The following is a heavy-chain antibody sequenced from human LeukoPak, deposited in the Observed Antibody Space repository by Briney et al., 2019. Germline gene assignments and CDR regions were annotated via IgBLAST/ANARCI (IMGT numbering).Heavy chain of an antibody. CDR3: ARVPPCSGTSCYRIWFDP. V-gene: IGHV3-11*01. J-gene: IGHJ5*02. D-gene: IGHD2-2*01. Sequence: GGSLRLSCAASGFTFSDSDMSWIRQAPGKGLECVSYISSSGNTIYYADSVKGRFTISRDNAKKSLYLQMNSLRAEDTAVYYCARVPPCSGTSCYRIWFDPWGQGTLVTVSS. CDR2: ISSSGNTI. CDR1: GFTFSDSD.